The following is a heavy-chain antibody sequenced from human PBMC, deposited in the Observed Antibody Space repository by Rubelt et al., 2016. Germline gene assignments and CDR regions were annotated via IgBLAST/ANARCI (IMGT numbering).Heavy chain of an antibody. CDR1: GGSSSGYS. Sequence: QVQLQQWGAGLVKPSETLSLTCAVYGGSSSGYSWTWIRQPPGKGLEWLGEIDHSGNTDYIPSLKSRVSISVDTSKNQFSLKLSSVTAADTAVYYCASPMYCSGGRCYLGFDYWGQGTLVTVSS. V-gene: IGHV4-34*01. J-gene: IGHJ4*02. CDR2: IDHSGNT. CDR3: ASPMYCSGGRCYLGFDY. D-gene: IGHD2-15*01.